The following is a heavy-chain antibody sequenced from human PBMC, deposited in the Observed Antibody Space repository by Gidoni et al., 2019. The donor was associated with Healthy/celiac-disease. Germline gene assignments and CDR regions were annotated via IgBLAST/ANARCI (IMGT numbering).Heavy chain of an antibody. Sequence: QVQLVQSGAEVKKPGASVKVSCKASGYTFTGYYMHWVRQAPGQGLEWMGWINPNSGGTNYAQKFQGRVTMTRDTSISTAYMELSRLRSDDTAVYYCAGDIGDTAMWGDSDYWGQGTLVTVSS. V-gene: IGHV1-2*02. D-gene: IGHD5-18*01. CDR2: INPNSGGT. J-gene: IGHJ4*02. CDR1: GYTFTGYY. CDR3: AGDIGDTAMWGDSDY.